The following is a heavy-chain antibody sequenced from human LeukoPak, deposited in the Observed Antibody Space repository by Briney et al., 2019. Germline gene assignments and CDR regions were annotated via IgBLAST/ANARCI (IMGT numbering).Heavy chain of an antibody. CDR2: ISSSSNYT. CDR3: ARDYRSYGY. Sequence: GGSLRLSCAASGFTFTDYTMNWVRQAPGKGLEWVSSISSSSNYTYYADSVKGRFTISRDNAKNSLYLQMNSLRAEDTAVYYGARDYRSYGYWGQGTLVTVSS. V-gene: IGHV3-21*01. J-gene: IGHJ4*02. D-gene: IGHD3-16*02. CDR1: GFTFTDYT.